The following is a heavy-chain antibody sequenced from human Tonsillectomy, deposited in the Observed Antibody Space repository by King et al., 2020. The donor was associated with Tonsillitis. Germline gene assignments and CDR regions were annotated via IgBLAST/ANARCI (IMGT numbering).Heavy chain of an antibody. CDR1: GFTFSSYA. J-gene: IGHJ4*02. Sequence: VQLVESGGGLVQPGGSMRLSCAASGFTFSSYAMSWVRQAPGKGLEWVSGISNSGGNTYYADSVKGRFTISRDNSKNTLYLQRNSLRAGDTAAYYCAKDGHSSGWYYFDYWGQGTLVTVSS. V-gene: IGHV3-23*04. CDR3: AKDGHSSGWYYFDY. CDR2: ISNSGGNT. D-gene: IGHD6-19*01.